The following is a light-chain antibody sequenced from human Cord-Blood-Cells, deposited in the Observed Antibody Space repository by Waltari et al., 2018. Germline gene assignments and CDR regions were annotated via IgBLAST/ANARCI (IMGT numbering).Light chain of an antibody. Sequence: EIVLTQSPATLSLSPGARATLSCRASQSVSSYLAWYQQKPGQAPRLRIYDASNRATRIPARFSGSGSGTDFTLTISSLEPEDFAVYYCQQRSNWPPITFGQGTRLEIK. CDR2: DAS. CDR3: QQRSNWPPIT. CDR1: QSVSSY. J-gene: IGKJ5*01. V-gene: IGKV3-11*01.